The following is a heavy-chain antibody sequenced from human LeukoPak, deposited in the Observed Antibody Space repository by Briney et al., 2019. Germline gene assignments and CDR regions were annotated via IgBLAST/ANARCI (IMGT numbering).Heavy chain of an antibody. CDR3: AGCLWRRDGYNLSAFDI. CDR2: IYYIGTT. CDR1: GGSISSYY. D-gene: IGHD5-24*01. V-gene: IGHV4-59*01. J-gene: IGHJ3*02. Sequence: PSETLSLTCTVSGGSISSYYWNWVRQPPGKGLEWMGYIYYIGTTNYTPSLKIRVTISVDTSNTHFSLKLSSVTAADTAVYYCAGCLWRRDGYNLSAFDIWGQGTMVTVSS.